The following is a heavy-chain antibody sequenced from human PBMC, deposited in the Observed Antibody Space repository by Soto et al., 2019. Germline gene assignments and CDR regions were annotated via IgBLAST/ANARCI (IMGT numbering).Heavy chain of an antibody. Sequence: ASVKVSCKTSGYTFTSLAINWVRQATGKGLEWLGWMSPNSGNTAYAQKFQGRVTMTRETSMSTVYVELSSLTSEATAVYYCARGIEAGFDYWGPGTLVTVSS. CDR2: MSPNSGNT. J-gene: IGHJ4*02. CDR1: GYTFTSLA. CDR3: ARGIEAGFDY. D-gene: IGHD6-13*01. V-gene: IGHV1-8*01.